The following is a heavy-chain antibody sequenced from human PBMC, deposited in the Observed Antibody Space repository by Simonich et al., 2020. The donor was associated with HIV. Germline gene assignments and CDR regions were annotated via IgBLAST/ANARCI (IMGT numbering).Heavy chain of an antibody. CDR2: INHSGRN. D-gene: IGHD3-10*01. Sequence: QVELQQWGAGLLKPSETLSLTCAVFHGSFSDYYWSWIRQPPGKGLEWIGEINHSGRNKYNPSLKSRVTISVDTSKNQFSLKLRSVTAADTAVYYCARAGLTMVRGVPASFDVWGQGTMVTVSS. V-gene: IGHV4-34*01. CDR3: ARAGLTMVRGVPASFDV. CDR1: HGSFSDYY. J-gene: IGHJ3*01.